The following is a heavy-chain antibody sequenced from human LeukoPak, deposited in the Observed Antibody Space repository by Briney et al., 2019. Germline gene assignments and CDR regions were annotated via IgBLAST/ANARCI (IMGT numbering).Heavy chain of an antibody. CDR2: ISSSGSVI. CDR1: GFTFSNYE. J-gene: IGHJ4*02. Sequence: GGSLRLSCVASGFTFSNYEINWVRQAPGKGLEWISYISSSGSVIYYVDSVKGRFTISRDNAKNSLYLQVSSLRAEDTAFYYCARGSLTGPETFYFDCWGQGTLVTVSS. CDR3: ARGSLTGPETFYFDC. V-gene: IGHV3-48*03. D-gene: IGHD3-9*01.